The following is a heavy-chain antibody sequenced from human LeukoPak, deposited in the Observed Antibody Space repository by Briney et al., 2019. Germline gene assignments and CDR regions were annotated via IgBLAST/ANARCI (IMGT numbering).Heavy chain of an antibody. D-gene: IGHD2-15*01. CDR2: ISGSGGST. CDR3: AKNGDRGAYCSGGTCYPYYYYYMDV. J-gene: IGHJ6*03. V-gene: IGHV3-23*01. CDR1: GFTFSSYA. Sequence: GGSLRLSCAASGFTFSSYAMSWVRQAPGKGLEWVSAISGSGGSTYYADSVKGRFTISRDNSKNTVYLQMNSLSAEDTAVYYCAKNGDRGAYCSGGTCYPYYYYYMDVWGKGTTVTIPS.